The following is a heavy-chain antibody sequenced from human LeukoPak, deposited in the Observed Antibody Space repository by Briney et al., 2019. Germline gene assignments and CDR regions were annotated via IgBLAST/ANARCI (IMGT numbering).Heavy chain of an antibody. Sequence: GGSLRLSCAASGFTFSDYYMSWIRQAPGKGLEWVSYISSSGSTIYYADSVKGRFTISRDNAKNSLYLQMNSLRAEDTAVYYCARVATIFGVVIDALDYWGQGTLVTVSS. J-gene: IGHJ4*02. CDR2: ISSSGSTI. CDR3: ARVATIFGVVIDALDY. CDR1: GFTFSDYY. V-gene: IGHV3-11*01. D-gene: IGHD3-3*01.